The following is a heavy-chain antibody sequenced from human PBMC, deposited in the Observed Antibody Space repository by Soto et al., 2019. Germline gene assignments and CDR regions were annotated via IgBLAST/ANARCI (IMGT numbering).Heavy chain of an antibody. J-gene: IGHJ4*02. D-gene: IGHD4-4*01. CDR2: IYYSGST. CDR3: ARDMTTGVGY. CDR1: GGSISSGGYY. Sequence: SETLSLTCTVSGGSISSGGYYWSWIRQHPGKGLEWIGYIYYSGSTYYNPSLKSRVTISVDTSKNQFSLKLSSVTAADTAVYYCARDMTTGVGYWGQGTLVTVSS. V-gene: IGHV4-31*03.